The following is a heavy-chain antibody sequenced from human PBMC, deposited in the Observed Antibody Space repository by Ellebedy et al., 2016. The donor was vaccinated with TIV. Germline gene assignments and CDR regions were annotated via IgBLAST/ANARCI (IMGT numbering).Heavy chain of an antibody. J-gene: IGHJ3*01. CDR1: GGSFSGYH. V-gene: IGHV4-34*01. Sequence: GSLRLXXAVYGGSFSGYHWTWIRQPPGKGLQWIGEINDSGSANYNPSLKSRVIISVDTSKNQFSLKVTSVTAADTAVYYCARGGPWGFGFWGQGTMVTVSS. D-gene: IGHD3-10*01. CDR2: INDSGSA. CDR3: ARGGPWGFGF.